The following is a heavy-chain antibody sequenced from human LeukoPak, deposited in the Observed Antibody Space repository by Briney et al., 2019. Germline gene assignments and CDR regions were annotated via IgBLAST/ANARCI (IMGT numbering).Heavy chain of an antibody. V-gene: IGHV3-48*01. CDR3: ARVGGYFDY. D-gene: IGHD3-16*01. CDR2: ISSSSSTI. CDR1: GFTFSSYS. Sequence: GGSLRLSCAASGFTFSSYSMNRVRQAPGKGLEWVSYISSSSSTIYYADSVKGRFTISRDNAKNSLYLQMNSLRAEDTAVYYCARVGGYFDYWGQGTLVTVSS. J-gene: IGHJ4*02.